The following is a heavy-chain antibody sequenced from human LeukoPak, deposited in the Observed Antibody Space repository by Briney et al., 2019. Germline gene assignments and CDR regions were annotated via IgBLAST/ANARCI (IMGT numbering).Heavy chain of an antibody. CDR2: ISYDGSNK. V-gene: IGHV3-30-3*01. Sequence: GGSLRLSCAASGFTFSSYAMHWVRQAPGKGLEWVAVISYDGSNKYYADSVKGRFTISRDNSKNTLYLQMNSLRAEDTAVYYCARDQGIAEAGTQIDYWGQEPWSPSPQ. D-gene: IGHD6-13*01. CDR1: GFTFSSYA. J-gene: IGHJ4*01. CDR3: ARDQGIAEAGTQIDY.